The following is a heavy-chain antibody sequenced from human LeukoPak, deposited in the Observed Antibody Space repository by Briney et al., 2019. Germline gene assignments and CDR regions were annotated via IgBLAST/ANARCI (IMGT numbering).Heavy chain of an antibody. V-gene: IGHV7-4-1*02. J-gene: IGHJ5*02. Sequence: ASVKVSCKASGYTFTGYYMHWVRQAPGQGLEWMGWINTNTGNPTYAQGFTGRFVFSLDTSVSTAYLQISSLKAEDTAVYYCARGCWRYSSGCFVWIDPWGQGTLVTVSS. CDR2: INTNTGNP. CDR3: ARGCWRYSSGCFVWIDP. CDR1: GYTFTGYY. D-gene: IGHD6-19*01.